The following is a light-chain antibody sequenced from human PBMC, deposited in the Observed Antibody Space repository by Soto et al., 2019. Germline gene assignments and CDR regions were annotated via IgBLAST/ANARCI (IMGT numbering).Light chain of an antibody. Sequence: DIQMTKSPSTLSASVGDRVTITCRASQSISSWLAWYQQKPGKAPKLLIYDASSLESGVPSRFSGSGSGTEFTLTITSLQPDDFGTYGSQQYNCYPCWFGQRTKVDI. CDR1: QSISSW. V-gene: IGKV1-5*01. CDR3: QQYNCYPCW. J-gene: IGKJ1*01. CDR2: DAS.